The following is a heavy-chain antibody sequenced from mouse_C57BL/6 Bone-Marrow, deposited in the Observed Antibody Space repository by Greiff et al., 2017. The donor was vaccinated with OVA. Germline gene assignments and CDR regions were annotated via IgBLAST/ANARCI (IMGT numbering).Heavy chain of an antibody. J-gene: IGHJ4*01. D-gene: IGHD2-1*01. V-gene: IGHV3-6*01. CDR2: ISYDGSN. CDR3: ATFYFYYALDY. CDR1: GYSITSGYY. Sequence: VQLKESGPGLVKPSQSLSLTCSVTGYSITSGYYWNWIRQFPGNKLEWMGYISYDGSNNYNPSLKNRISITPDTSKNQFFLKFNSVTTEDTATYYCATFYFYYALDYWGQGTSVTVSS.